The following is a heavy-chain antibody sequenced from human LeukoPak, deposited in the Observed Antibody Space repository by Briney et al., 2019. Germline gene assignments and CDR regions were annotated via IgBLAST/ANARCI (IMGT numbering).Heavy chain of an antibody. D-gene: IGHD6-13*01. J-gene: IGHJ5*02. Sequence: PSETLSLTCTVSGGSISSYYWSWIRQPPGKGLEWIGYIYYSGSTNYNPSLKSRVTISVDRSKNQFSLKLSSVTAADTAVYYCAREKISPAAAGNNWFDPWGQGTLVTVSS. CDR3: AREKISPAAAGNNWFDP. V-gene: IGHV4-59*12. CDR2: IYYSGST. CDR1: GGSISSYY.